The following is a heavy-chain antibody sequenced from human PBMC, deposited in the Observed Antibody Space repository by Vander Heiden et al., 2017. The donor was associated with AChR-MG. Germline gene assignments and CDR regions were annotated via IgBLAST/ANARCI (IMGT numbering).Heavy chain of an antibody. CDR1: GFTFSSYG. V-gene: IGHV3-30*02. CDR2: IRYDGSNK. J-gene: IGHJ6*02. D-gene: IGHD1-26*01. CDR3: AKDRVVGATEDGNYYYYGMDV. Sequence: QVQLVESGGGVVQPGGSLRLSCAASGFTFSSYGLHWVRQAPGKGLEWVAFIRYDGSNKYYADSVKGRFTISRDNSKNTLYLQMNSLRAEDTAVYYCAKDRVVGATEDGNYYYYGMDVWGQGTTVTVSS.